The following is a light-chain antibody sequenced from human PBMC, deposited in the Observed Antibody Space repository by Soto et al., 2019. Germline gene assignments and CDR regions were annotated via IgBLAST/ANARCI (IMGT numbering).Light chain of an antibody. J-gene: IGLJ1*01. CDR3: TSWTTSNSYV. CDR1: NSDVGGYNY. V-gene: IGLV2-14*01. CDR2: DVS. Sequence: QSALTQPAAVSGSPAQSITISCTGTNSDVGGYNYVSWYQQHPGKAPKLMIFDVSNRPSGVSNRFSGSKSGNTASLTISGLHAEDEADYYCTSWTTSNSYVFGTGTKLTVL.